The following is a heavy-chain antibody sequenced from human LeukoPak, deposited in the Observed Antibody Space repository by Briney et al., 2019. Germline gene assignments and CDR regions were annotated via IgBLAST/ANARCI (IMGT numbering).Heavy chain of an antibody. D-gene: IGHD3-9*01. CDR1: GFTFSSCG. J-gene: IGHJ4*02. CDR2: ISYDGSNK. Sequence: GRSLRLSCAASGFTFSSCGMHWVRQAPGKGLEWVAVISYDGSNKYYADSVKGRFTISRDNSKNTLYLQMNSLRAEDTAVYYCARDTPTTLTGFDYWGQGTLVTVSS. V-gene: IGHV3-30*03. CDR3: ARDTPTTLTGFDY.